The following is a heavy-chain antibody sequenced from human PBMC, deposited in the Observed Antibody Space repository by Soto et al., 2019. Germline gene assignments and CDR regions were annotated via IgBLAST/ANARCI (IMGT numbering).Heavy chain of an antibody. V-gene: IGHV5-51*01. CDR1: GCNFGGSW. D-gene: IGHD6-25*01. Sequence: DVQLVQSGAEVKKPGESLKISCKASGCNFGGSWIGWVRQMPGRGLEWMGIIHPGTSDNRYSPSCQGQVTISAATSINTAYLQCSSMKPSDTATYYCARGGFIGPPTDYWGQGTRVTVSS. J-gene: IGHJ4*02. CDR3: ARGGFIGPPTDY. CDR2: IHPGTSDN.